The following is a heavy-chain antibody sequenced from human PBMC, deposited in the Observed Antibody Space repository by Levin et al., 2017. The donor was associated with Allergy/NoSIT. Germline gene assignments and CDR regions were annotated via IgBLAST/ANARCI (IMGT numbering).Heavy chain of an antibody. V-gene: IGHV4-61*01. CDR3: AREDLSDSPNDAFDI. Sequence: PSETLSLTCTVSGGSVISGSYYWSWIRQPPGKGLEWIGYIYYSGSTNYNPSLKSRLTISLDTSKNQFSLKLSSVTAADTAVYYCAREDLSDSPNDAFDIWGQGTMVTVSS. D-gene: IGHD3-16*02. CDR1: GGSVISGSYY. J-gene: IGHJ3*02. CDR2: IYYSGST.